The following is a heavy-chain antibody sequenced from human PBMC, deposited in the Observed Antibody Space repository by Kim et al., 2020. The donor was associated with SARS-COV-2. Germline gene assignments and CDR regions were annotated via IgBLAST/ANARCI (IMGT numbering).Heavy chain of an antibody. CDR3: AKAGGDGYSPDY. V-gene: IGHV3-23*01. D-gene: IGHD4-4*01. CDR1: GFTFSSYA. J-gene: IGHJ4*02. CDR2: VSGSGSST. Sequence: GGSLRLSCAASGFTFSSYAMSWVRQAPGKGLEWVSVVSGSGSSTYYADSVKGRFTISRDNSKNTLFLQMNSLRVEDTAVYYCAKAGGDGYSPDYWGQGT.